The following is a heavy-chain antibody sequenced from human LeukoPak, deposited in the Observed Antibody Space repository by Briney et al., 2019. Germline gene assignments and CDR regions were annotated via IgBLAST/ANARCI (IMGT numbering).Heavy chain of an antibody. CDR1: GYSFTSYW. CDR2: IYPGDSDT. Sequence: GEALKISFKGSGYSFTSYWIGWVRPMPGKGLGWMGIIYPGDSDTRYSPSFQGQVTISADKSISTAYLQWSSLKASDTAMYYCARHWQSFDYWGQGTLVTVSS. V-gene: IGHV5-51*01. D-gene: IGHD6-19*01. CDR3: ARHWQSFDY. J-gene: IGHJ4*02.